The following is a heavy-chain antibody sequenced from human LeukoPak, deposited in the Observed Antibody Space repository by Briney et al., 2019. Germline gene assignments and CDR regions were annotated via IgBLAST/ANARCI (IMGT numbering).Heavy chain of an antibody. Sequence: KCGESLKISCKGSGYSFTSYWIGWVRQMPGKGLEWMGIIYPGDSDTRYSPSFQGQVTISADKSISTAYLQWSSLKASDTAMFYCARQLSSSSSYPFDYWGQGTLVTVSS. CDR1: GYSFTSYW. J-gene: IGHJ4*02. CDR2: IYPGDSDT. CDR3: ARQLSSSSSYPFDY. V-gene: IGHV5-51*01. D-gene: IGHD6-13*01.